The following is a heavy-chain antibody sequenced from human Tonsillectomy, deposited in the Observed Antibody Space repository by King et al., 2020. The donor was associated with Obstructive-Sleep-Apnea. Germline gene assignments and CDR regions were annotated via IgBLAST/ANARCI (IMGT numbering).Heavy chain of an antibody. CDR1: GGSISSYY. J-gene: IGHJ4*02. Sequence: LLQESGPGLVKPSETLSLTCTVSGGSISSYYWSWIRQPPGKGLEWMGYIYYSGSTNYNPSPKTRVTISVDTSKNQFSLKLSSVTAADTAVYYCARVSGDQGYWGQGTLVTVSS. CDR2: IYYSGST. D-gene: IGHD2-21*02. V-gene: IGHV4-59*01. CDR3: ARVSGDQGY.